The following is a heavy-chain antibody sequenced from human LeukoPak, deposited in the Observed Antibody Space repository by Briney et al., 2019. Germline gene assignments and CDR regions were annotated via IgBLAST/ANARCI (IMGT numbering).Heavy chain of an antibody. Sequence: SQTLSLTCTVSGGSISSGSYYWSWIRQPAGKGLEWIGRIYTSGSTNYNPSLKSRVTMSVDTSKNQFSLKLSSVTAADTAVYYCARVGTAAADYWGQGTLVTVSS. V-gene: IGHV4-61*02. CDR1: GGSISSGSYY. J-gene: IGHJ4*02. CDR3: ARVGTAAADY. CDR2: IYTSGST. D-gene: IGHD2-2*01.